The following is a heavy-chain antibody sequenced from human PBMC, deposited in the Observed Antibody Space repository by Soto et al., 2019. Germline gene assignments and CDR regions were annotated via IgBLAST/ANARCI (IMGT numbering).Heavy chain of an antibody. V-gene: IGHV3-7*01. CDR1: GFTFSGFW. CDR3: ARESTWSFDY. D-gene: IGHD3-16*01. J-gene: IGHJ4*02. Sequence: GGSLRLSCAASGFTFSGFWMTWVRQAPGKGLQWVATTKPDGSGNSYVDSVKDRFTISRDNAKNLFFLQMNSLRAEDTAVYYCARESTWSFDYWGQGSLVTVSS. CDR2: TKPDGSGN.